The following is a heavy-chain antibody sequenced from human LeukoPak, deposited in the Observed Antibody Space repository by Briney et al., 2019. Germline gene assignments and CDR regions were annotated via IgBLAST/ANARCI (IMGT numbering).Heavy chain of an antibody. D-gene: IGHD1-26*01. CDR1: GASINSRDYY. CDR3: AKHRGSFFEAFDI. J-gene: IGHJ3*02. Sequence: SETLSLTCTVSGASINSRDYYWGWIRQPPGQGLEWIGSIYSDGTTYCNPSLKSRVSISADTSKNHFSLWLSSVTAADMAVYYCAKHRGSFFEAFDIWGQGTAVSVSS. CDR2: IYSDGTT. V-gene: IGHV4-39*01.